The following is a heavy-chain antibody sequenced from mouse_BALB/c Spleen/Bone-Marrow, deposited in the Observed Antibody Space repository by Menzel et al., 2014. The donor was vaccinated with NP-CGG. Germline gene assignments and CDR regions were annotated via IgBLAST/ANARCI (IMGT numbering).Heavy chain of an antibody. V-gene: IGHV1-7*01. CDR1: GYTFTSYW. D-gene: IGHD2-2*01. CDR3: ARSRDGYDSFAY. Sequence: QVQLQQSGAELAKPGASVKMSCKASGYTFTSYWMHWVKQRPGQSLEWIGYINPSTGYTEYNQKFKGKATLTADKSSSTAYMQLSSLTSEDSAVYYCARSRDGYDSFAYWGQGTLVTVSA. CDR2: INPSTGYT. J-gene: IGHJ3*01.